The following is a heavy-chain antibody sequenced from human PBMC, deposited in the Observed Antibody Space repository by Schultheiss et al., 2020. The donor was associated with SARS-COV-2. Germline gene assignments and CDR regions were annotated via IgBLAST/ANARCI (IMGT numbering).Heavy chain of an antibody. CDR3: VRGLGYCSSVSCSTDDY. J-gene: IGHJ4*02. V-gene: IGHV1-18*01. CDR2: ISAYNGNT. D-gene: IGHD2-2*02. Sequence: ASVKVSCKASGYTFTSYGISWVRQAPGQGLEWMGWISAYNGNTKYSQKFQGRVTITRDTSASTAYMEVSSLRSEDTAVYYCVRGLGYCSSVSCSTDDYWGQGTLVTVSS. CDR1: GYTFTSYG.